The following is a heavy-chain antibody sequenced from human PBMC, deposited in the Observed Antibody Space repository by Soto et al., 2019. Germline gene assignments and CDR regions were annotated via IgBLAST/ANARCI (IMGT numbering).Heavy chain of an antibody. V-gene: IGHV4-31*03. CDR1: GGSISSGGYY. Sequence: PSETLSLTCTVSGGSISSGGYYWSWIRQHPGKGLEWIGYIYYSGSTYYNPSLKSRVTISVDTSKNQFSLKLSSVTAADTAVYYCARELYCSSTGCSAYFDYWGQGTLVTVSS. J-gene: IGHJ4*02. CDR2: IYYSGST. D-gene: IGHD2-2*01. CDR3: ARELYCSSTGCSAYFDY.